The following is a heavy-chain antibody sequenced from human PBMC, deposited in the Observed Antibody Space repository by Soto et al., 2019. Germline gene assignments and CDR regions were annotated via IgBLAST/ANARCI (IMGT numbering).Heavy chain of an antibody. CDR3: ARVYGEAARPGSFDY. D-gene: IGHD6-6*01. V-gene: IGHV4-59*01. CDR2: IYYSGST. Sequence: QVQLQESGPGLVKPSETLSLTCTVSGGSISSYYWSWIRQPPGKGLEWIGYIYYSGSTNYNPSLKSRVTISVDTSKNQFSLKPSSVTAADTAVYYCARVYGEAARPGSFDYWGQGTLVTVSS. J-gene: IGHJ4*02. CDR1: GGSISSYY.